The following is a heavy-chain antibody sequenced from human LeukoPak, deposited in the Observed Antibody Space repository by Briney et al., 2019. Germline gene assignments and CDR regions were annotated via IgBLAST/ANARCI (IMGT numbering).Heavy chain of an antibody. CDR2: ISYDGSNK. CDR1: GFTFSSYA. J-gene: IGHJ4*02. V-gene: IGHV3-30-3*01. CDR3: AREGSGIIDY. Sequence: GRSQRLSCAASGFTFSSYAMHWVRQAPGKGLEWVAVISYDGSNKYYADSVKGRFTISRDNSKNTLYLQMNSLRAEDTAVYYCAREGSGIIDYWGQGTLVTVSS. D-gene: IGHD1-26*01.